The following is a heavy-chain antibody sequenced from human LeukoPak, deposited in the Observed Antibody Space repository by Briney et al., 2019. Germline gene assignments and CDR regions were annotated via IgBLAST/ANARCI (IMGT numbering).Heavy chain of an antibody. Sequence: SETLSLTCTVSGGSISYYYWGWIRQPPGKGLEWIGYVYYSGSTSYNPSLKSRVTISLDTSKHQFSLKLNSVTAADTAVYYCARHAYCGGDCFGGAFEIWGQGTMVTVSS. CDR1: GGSISYYY. J-gene: IGHJ3*02. CDR2: VYYSGST. V-gene: IGHV4-59*08. CDR3: ARHAYCGGDCFGGAFEI. D-gene: IGHD2-21*02.